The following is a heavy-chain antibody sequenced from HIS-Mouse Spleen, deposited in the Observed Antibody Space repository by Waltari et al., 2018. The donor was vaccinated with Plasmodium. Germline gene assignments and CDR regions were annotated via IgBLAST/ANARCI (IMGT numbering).Heavy chain of an antibody. V-gene: IGHV3-64*01. D-gene: IGHD3-10*01. CDR3: ARALAGELFLFDY. J-gene: IGHJ4*02. Sequence: EVQLVESGGGLVQPGGSLRLSCAASGFTFSSYAMHWVRQAPGKGLEYVSAISSNGGSTYYANSVKGRFTISRDNSKNTLYLQMGSLRAEDMAVYYCARALAGELFLFDYWGQGTLVTVSS. CDR1: GFTFSSYA. CDR2: ISSNGGST.